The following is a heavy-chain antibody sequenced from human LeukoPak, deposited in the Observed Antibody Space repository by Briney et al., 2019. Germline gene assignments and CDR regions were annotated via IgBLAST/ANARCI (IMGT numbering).Heavy chain of an antibody. CDR2: ISWNSGSI. CDR1: GFTFDDYA. CDR3: AKARHYYDSSGPMGY. D-gene: IGHD3-22*01. J-gene: IGHJ4*02. V-gene: IGHV3-9*01. Sequence: PGGSLRLSCAASGFTFDDYAMHWVRQAPGKGLEWVSGISWNSGSIGYADSVKGRFTISRDNAKNSLYLQMNSLRAEDTALYYCAKARHYYDSSGPMGYWGQGTLVTVSS.